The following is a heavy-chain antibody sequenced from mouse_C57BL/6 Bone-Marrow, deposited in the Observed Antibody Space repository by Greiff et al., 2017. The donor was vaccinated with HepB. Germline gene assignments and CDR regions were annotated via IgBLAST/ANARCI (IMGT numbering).Heavy chain of an antibody. D-gene: IGHD1-1*01. CDR2: IDPENGDT. CDR1: GFNIKDDY. CDR3: TTPYGSSLDY. Sequence: VQLKQSGAELVRPGASVKLSCTASGFNIKDDYMHWVKQRPEQGLEWIGWIDPENGDTEYASKFQGKATITADTSSNTAYLQLSSLTSEDTAVYYCTTPYGSSLDYWGQGTTLTVSS. J-gene: IGHJ2*01. V-gene: IGHV14-4*01.